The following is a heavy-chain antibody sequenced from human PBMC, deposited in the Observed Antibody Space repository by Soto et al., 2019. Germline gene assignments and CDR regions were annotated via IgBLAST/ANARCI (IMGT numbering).Heavy chain of an antibody. V-gene: IGHV2-26*01. CDR2: IFSSDAE. Sequence: QVTLKESGPVLVKPTETLTLTCTVSGFSLSDSRMGVSWIRQPPGKALEWLAHIFSSDAESYSTSLRTRLTIPKDTSKGQVLLTVTNMDPVDTATYYCARIENPTETPWFDSGGQEPLVTVSS. CDR1: GFSLSDSRMG. J-gene: IGHJ5*01. CDR3: ARIENPTETPWFDS.